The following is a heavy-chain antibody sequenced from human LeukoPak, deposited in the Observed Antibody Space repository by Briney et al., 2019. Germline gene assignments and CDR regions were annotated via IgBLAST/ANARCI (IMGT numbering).Heavy chain of an antibody. CDR2: ISSSGSTI. CDR1: GFTFSDYY. J-gene: IGHJ4*02. CDR3: AKGERGTMVRGVMDY. V-gene: IGHV3-11*01. D-gene: IGHD3-10*01. Sequence: PGGSLRLSCAASGFTFSDYYMSWIRQAPGKGLEWVSYISSSGSTIYYADSVKGRFTISRDNSKNSLYLQMNSLRTEDTALYYCAKGERGTMVRGVMDYWGQGTLVTVSS.